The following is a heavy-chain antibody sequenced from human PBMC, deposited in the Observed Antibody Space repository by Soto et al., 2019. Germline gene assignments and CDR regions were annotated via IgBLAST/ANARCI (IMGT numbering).Heavy chain of an antibody. CDR2: IIPIFGTA. CDR1: GGTFSSYA. J-gene: IGHJ4*02. CDR3: ARDRQSTTVTRSGGKNFDY. D-gene: IGHD4-17*01. V-gene: IGHV1-69*13. Sequence: GASVKVSCKASGGTFSSYAISWVRQAPGQGLEWMGGIIPIFGTANYAQKFQGRVTITADESTSTAYMELSSLRSEDTAVYYCARDRQSTTVTRSGGKNFDYWGQGTLVTVSS.